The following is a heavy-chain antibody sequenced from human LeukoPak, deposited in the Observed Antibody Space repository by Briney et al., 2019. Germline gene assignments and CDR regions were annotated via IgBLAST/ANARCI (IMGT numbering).Heavy chain of an antibody. D-gene: IGHD2-15*01. CDR2: ISRSGSTK. CDR3: ARVLRYCSGGNCYSGGLGYMDV. J-gene: IGHJ6*03. CDR1: GFTFSDYN. V-gene: IGHV3-11*01. Sequence: PGGSLRLSCAASGFTFSDYNMRRIRQAPGKGLEWVSSISRSGSTKYYADSVKGRFTISRDNAKNPLFLQMNSLRAEDTAVYYCARVLRYCSGGNCYSGGLGYMDVWGKGTTVTISS.